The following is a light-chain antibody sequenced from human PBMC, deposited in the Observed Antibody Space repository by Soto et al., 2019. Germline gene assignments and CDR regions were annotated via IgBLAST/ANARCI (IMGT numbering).Light chain of an antibody. CDR1: QSVSGN. Sequence: EIVMTQSPATLSVSPGERATLSCRASQSVSGNLAWYQQKPGQAPRLLMYGASTRATGIPARFSGSGSGTEFILTISSLQSEDVAVYYCQQYDNWPRTFGQGTKVEIK. CDR3: QQYDNWPRT. J-gene: IGKJ1*01. CDR2: GAS. V-gene: IGKV3-15*01.